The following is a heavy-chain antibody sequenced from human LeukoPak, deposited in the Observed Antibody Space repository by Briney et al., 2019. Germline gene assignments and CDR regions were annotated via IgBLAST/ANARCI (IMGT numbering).Heavy chain of an antibody. V-gene: IGHV4-39*01. D-gene: IGHD5-18*01. J-gene: IGHJ5*02. Sequence: PSETLSLTCSVSDGSITTSFYCNWIRQPPGQGLEWIGSTHYSGSNSYNPSLSSRVSMSVDTSRHQCFLRLTSVTAADTAVYYCTRRDSPTKWFDPWGQGTLVTVSS. CDR1: DGSITTSFY. CDR3: TRRDSPTKWFDP. CDR2: THYSGSN.